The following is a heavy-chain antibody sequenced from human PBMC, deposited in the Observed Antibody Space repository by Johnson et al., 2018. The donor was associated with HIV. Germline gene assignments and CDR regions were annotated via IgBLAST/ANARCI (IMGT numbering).Heavy chain of an antibody. CDR1: GFTFSSYA. J-gene: IGHJ3*02. D-gene: IGHD2-21*01. CDR3: ARSTYCGGDCYSVAFDI. CDR2: ISYDGSNK. V-gene: IGHV3-30-3*01. Sequence: QVQLVESGGGVVQPGRSLRLSCAASGFTFSSYAMHWVRQAPGKGLEWVAVISYDGSNKYYADSVKGRFTISRDNSKNTLYLQMNSLRAEDTALYYCARSTYCGGDCYSVAFDIWGQGTMVTVSS.